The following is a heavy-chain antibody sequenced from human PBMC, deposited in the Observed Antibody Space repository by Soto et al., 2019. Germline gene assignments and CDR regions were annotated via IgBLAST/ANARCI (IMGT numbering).Heavy chain of an antibody. Sequence: TGGSLRLSCAASGFGFGGKTMYWVRQAPGRGLEWVALIAPDGSQIYYADSVKGRFTISRDNSKNTLYLQMDNLRAEDTSLYLCETDIHATWLLNSWGQGTLVTVSS. CDR2: IAPDGSQI. J-gene: IGHJ5*02. CDR1: GFGFGGKT. V-gene: IGHV3-30-3*02. D-gene: IGHD2-2*02. CDR3: ETDIHATWLLNS.